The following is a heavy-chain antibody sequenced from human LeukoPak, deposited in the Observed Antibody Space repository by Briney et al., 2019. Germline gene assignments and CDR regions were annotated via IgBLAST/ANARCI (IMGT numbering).Heavy chain of an antibody. CDR1: GFTVSSNY. CDR2: TSSGEST. Sequence: GGSLRLSCAASGFTVSSNYMSWVRQAPGKGLEWVSAITSSGESTDYADSVKGRFTISRDNSNNMLYLQMSSLRADDTAMYFCAKRSSSTSGYFDSWGQGILVTVSS. D-gene: IGHD6-19*01. V-gene: IGHV3-53*01. CDR3: AKRSSSTSGYFDS. J-gene: IGHJ4*02.